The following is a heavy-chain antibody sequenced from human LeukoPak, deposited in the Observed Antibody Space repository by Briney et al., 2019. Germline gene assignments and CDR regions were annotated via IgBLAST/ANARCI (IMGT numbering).Heavy chain of an antibody. CDR3: ARDSCDIVVVPAGRDYYYYMDV. CDR2: INPSGGST. Sequence: ASVKVSCKASGYTFTSYYMHWVRQAPGQGLEWMGIINPSGGSTSYAQKFQGRVTMTRDMSTSTVYMELSSLRSEDTAVYYCARDSCDIVVVPAGRDYYYYMDVWGEGTTVTVSS. J-gene: IGHJ6*03. V-gene: IGHV1-46*01. CDR1: GYTFTSYY. D-gene: IGHD2-2*01.